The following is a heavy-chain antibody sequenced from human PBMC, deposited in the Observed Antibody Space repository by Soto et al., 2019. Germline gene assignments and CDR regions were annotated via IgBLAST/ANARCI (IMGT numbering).Heavy chain of an antibody. D-gene: IGHD3-10*01. CDR1: GGSISSSSYY. CDR2: IYYSGST. CDR3: ARLGRVVRGVSSEEYDY. J-gene: IGHJ4*02. Sequence: QLQLQESGPGLVKPSETLSLTCTVSGGSISSSSYYWGWIRQPPGKGLEWIGSIYYSGSTYYNPSLKSRVTISVDTSKNQFSLKLSSVTAAHTAVYYCARLGRVVRGVSSEEYDYWGQGTLVTVSS. V-gene: IGHV4-39*01.